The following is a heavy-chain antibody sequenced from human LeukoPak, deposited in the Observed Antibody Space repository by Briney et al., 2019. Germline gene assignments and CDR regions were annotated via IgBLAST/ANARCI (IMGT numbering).Heavy chain of an antibody. Sequence: RSSETLSLTCTVSGGSISSSSYYWGWIRQPPGKGLEWIGSIYYSGSTYYNPSLKSRVTISVDKSKNPFSLKLSSVTAADTAVYYCARERLGYSLKGAFDIWGQGTMVTVSS. CDR2: IYYSGST. CDR1: GGSISSSSYY. D-gene: IGHD3-16*01. V-gene: IGHV4-39*07. CDR3: ARERLGYSLKGAFDI. J-gene: IGHJ3*02.